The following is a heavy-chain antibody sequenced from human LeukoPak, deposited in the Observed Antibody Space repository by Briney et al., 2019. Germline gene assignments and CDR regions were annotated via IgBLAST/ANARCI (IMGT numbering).Heavy chain of an antibody. CDR2: IITYNGNT. J-gene: IGHJ5*02. Sequence: GASVKVSYKASGYTFTSYGISWVRQAPGQGLEWMGYIITYNGNTNYAQKLQGRVTMTTDTSTSTAYMELRSLRSDDTAVYYCGRDTKRSRARWENLGIDPWGQGTLVTVSS. D-gene: IGHD3-16*01. CDR1: GYTFTSYG. V-gene: IGHV1-18*01. CDR3: GRDTKRSRARWENLGIDP.